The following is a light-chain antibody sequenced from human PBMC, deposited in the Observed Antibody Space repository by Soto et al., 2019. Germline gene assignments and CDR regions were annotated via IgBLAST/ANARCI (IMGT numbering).Light chain of an antibody. Sequence: DIQMTQSPSSLSASVGDRVTITCRASQSISSYLNWYQQKPGKAPKLLIYAASSLQSGVPSRFSGSGSGTDLTLTISSLQPEDFATDYCQQSYSTPRLTFGGGTKVEIK. CDR2: AAS. J-gene: IGKJ4*01. V-gene: IGKV1-39*01. CDR3: QQSYSTPRLT. CDR1: QSISSY.